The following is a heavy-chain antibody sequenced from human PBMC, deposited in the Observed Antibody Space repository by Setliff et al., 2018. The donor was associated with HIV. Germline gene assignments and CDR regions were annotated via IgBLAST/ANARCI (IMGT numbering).Heavy chain of an antibody. J-gene: IGHJ4*02. CDR2: IYYSGNS. Sequence: PGGSLRLSCAASGFTFSSYAMSWVRQAPGKGLEWIGTIYYSGNSFYNPSLKSRVTISVDTSKNQFSLKRRSVTAADTALYYCASPGGYCSSTSCHSFDYWGQGTLVTVSS. D-gene: IGHD2-2*01. V-gene: IGHV4-39*01. CDR3: ASPGGYCSSTSCHSFDY. CDR1: GFTFSSYA.